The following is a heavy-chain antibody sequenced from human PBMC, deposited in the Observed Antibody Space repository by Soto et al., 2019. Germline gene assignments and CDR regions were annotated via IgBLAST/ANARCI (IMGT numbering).Heavy chain of an antibody. J-gene: IGHJ4*02. CDR3: ARDGPRILGSSGYIPHFDY. CDR1: GGSISSGGYY. CDR2: IYYSGST. Sequence: SETLSLTCTVSGGSISSGGYYWSWIRQHPGKGLEWIGYIYYSGSTYYNPSLKSRVTISVDTSKNQFSLKLSSVTAAETAVYYCARDGPRILGSSGYIPHFDYWGQGTLVTVSS. D-gene: IGHD3-22*01. V-gene: IGHV4-31*03.